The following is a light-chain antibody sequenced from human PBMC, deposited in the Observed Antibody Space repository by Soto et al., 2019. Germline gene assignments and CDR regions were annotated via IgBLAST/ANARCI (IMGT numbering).Light chain of an antibody. J-gene: IGLJ3*02. CDR1: SSDVGGYNY. Sequence: QSALTQPASVSGSPGQSITISCTGTSSDVGGYNYVSWYQQHPGKAPKLMIYEVNNRPSGVSNRFSGSKSGNTASLTISRLQAEDEADYYCSSYTSTTTLWVFGGGTKLTAL. CDR2: EVN. V-gene: IGLV2-14*01. CDR3: SSYTSTTTLWV.